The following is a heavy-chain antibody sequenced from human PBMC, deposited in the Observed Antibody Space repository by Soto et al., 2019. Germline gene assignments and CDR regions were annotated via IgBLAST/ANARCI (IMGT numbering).Heavy chain of an antibody. V-gene: IGHV3-21*01. CDR2: ISCSSSYI. Sequence: EVQPVESGGGLVKPGGSLRLSCAASGFTFSSYSMNWVRQAPGKGLEWVSSISCSSSYIYYADSVKGRFTISRDNAKNSLYLQMNSLRAEDTAVYYCARVVDYCDPYYYYGMDVWGQGTTVTVSS. CDR3: ARVVDYCDPYYYYGMDV. CDR1: GFTFSSYS. D-gene: IGHD3-22*01. J-gene: IGHJ6*02.